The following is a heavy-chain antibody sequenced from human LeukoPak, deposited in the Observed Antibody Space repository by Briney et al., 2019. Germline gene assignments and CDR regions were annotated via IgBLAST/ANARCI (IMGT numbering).Heavy chain of an antibody. CDR2: VIPIFATT. CDR3: ATEGTNSSSWYPHNYYSGLDV. V-gene: IGHV1-69*01. J-gene: IGHJ6*02. CDR1: GGSFINYA. Sequence: GSSVKVSCKASGGSFINYAFSWVRQAPGQGLEWMGGVIPIFATTNYPQKFRGRVTITADDSTSTAYMELSSLRSEDTAVYYCATEGTNSSSWYPHNYYSGLDVWGQGTTVTVSS. D-gene: IGHD6-13*01.